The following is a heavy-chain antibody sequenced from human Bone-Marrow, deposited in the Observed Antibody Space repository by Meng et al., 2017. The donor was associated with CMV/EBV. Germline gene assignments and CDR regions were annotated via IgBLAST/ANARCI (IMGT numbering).Heavy chain of an antibody. J-gene: IGHJ6*01. CDR2: ISAYNGDS. CDR1: GYTFTSYD. D-gene: IGHD3-10*01. V-gene: IGHV1-18*01. Sequence: ASVKVSCKASGYTFTSYDINWVRQAPGQGLECLGWISAYNGDSHYSQSLQGRVTMTTDTSTRTAYMELRSLRSDDTAVYYCARMGYYYGSGTHYYYGLDVWGQGTTVTVSS. CDR3: ARMGYYYGSGTHYYYGLDV.